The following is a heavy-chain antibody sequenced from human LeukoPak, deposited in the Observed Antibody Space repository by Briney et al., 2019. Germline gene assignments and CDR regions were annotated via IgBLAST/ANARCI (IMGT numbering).Heavy chain of an antibody. CDR3: TTPRGYHYDVSGYYPLDFKI. V-gene: IGHV3-15*01. D-gene: IGHD3-3*01. Sequence: PGGSLRLSCAASGFTFNNAWMTWVRQAPGKGVERVGHIKSNADVGTADYAAPLKGRFAISRDDLKNMVYLQMNSLKNEDSAVYYCTTPRGYHYDVSGYYPLDFKIWGQGTMVTVSS. CDR1: GFTFNNAW. CDR2: IKSNADVGTA. J-gene: IGHJ3*02.